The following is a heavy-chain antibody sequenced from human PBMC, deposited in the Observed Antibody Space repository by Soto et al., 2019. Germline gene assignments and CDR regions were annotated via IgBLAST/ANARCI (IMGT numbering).Heavy chain of an antibody. D-gene: IGHD1-26*01. CDR3: AKVEYSGSYFDY. J-gene: IGHJ4*02. CDR1: GFTFTSYG. Sequence: QVQLVESGGGVVQPGRSLRLSCAASGFTFTSYGMHWVRQAPGKGLEWVAVISYDGSNKYYADSVKGRFTISRDNSKNMLSLLMNSLRAEDTAVYFCAKVEYSGSYFDYWGQGTLVTVSS. CDR2: ISYDGSNK. V-gene: IGHV3-30*18.